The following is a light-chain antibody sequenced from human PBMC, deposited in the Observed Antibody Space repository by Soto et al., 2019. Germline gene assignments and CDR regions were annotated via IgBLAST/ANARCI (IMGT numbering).Light chain of an antibody. Sequence: DIQMTQSPSSLSASVGDRITITCQASQDINKYLNWYQQKLGKAPKLLIYDASNLQRGVPSRFSGSGSGTHFSLSISSLQPEDIATYYCQPSENGPLTFGGGTKV. J-gene: IGKJ4*01. CDR2: DAS. CDR3: QPSENGPLT. V-gene: IGKV1-33*01. CDR1: QDINKY.